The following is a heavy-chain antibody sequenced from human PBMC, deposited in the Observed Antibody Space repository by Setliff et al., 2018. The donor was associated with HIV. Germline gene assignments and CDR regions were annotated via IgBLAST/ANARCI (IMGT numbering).Heavy chain of an antibody. V-gene: IGHV1-69*05. CDR1: GATFSNSA. CDR3: TRDRRDGLYYHGMDV. CDR2: SIPLFGTV. D-gene: IGHD5-12*01. Sequence: SVKVSCKASGATFSNSALTWVRQAPGQGLEWMGGSIPLFGTVKYAQKFQDRVTIGTDELMTTAYMELGGLRSDDTAVYYCTRDRRDGLYYHGMDVWGQGTTVTVSS. J-gene: IGHJ6*02.